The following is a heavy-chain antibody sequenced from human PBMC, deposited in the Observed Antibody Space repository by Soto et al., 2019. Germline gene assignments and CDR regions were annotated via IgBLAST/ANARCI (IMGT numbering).Heavy chain of an antibody. CDR1: GGSISGYY. J-gene: IGHJ4*01. Sequence: SETLSLTCTVSGGSISGYYWSWIRQPPGKGLEWIAYIYYSGGTNYDPSLKSRVTISVDTSNNQFSLKLTSVTAADTAVYYCARHGNDVTSRKYYFDYWGHGKLVTVS. D-gene: IGHD2-21*02. CDR3: ARHGNDVTSRKYYFDY. V-gene: IGHV4-59*08. CDR2: IYYSGGT.